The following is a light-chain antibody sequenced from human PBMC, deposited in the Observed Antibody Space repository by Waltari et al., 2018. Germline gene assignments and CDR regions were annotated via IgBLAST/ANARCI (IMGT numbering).Light chain of an antibody. J-gene: IGKJ3*01. CDR2: AAS. V-gene: IGKV1-9*01. CDR1: QGISSY. Sequence: DIQLTQSPSFLSASVGVRVTITCRASQGISSYLAWYQQKPGKAPKLLIYAASTLQSGVPSRFSGSGSGTEFSLTISSLQPEDFATYYCQQLNSYPTFGPGTKVDIK. CDR3: QQLNSYPT.